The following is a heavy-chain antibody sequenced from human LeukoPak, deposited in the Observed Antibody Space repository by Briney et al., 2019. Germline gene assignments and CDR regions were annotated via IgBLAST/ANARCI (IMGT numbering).Heavy chain of an antibody. Sequence: SETLSLTCAVSGYSITSGYYWSWIRQPPGKGLEWIGNIYHSGKTYYKPSLKSRVTISVDTSKNQFSLKLSSVTATDTAMYYCASQSPALDYWGQGTLVTVSS. D-gene: IGHD2-2*01. J-gene: IGHJ4*02. V-gene: IGHV4-38-2*01. CDR1: GYSITSGYY. CDR2: IYHSGKT. CDR3: ASQSPALDY.